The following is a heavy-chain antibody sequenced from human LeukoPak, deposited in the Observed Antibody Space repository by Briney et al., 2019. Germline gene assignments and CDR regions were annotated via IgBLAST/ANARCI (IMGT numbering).Heavy chain of an antibody. CDR2: INTDGSIT. J-gene: IGHJ5*02. D-gene: IGHD3-9*01. Sequence: GGSLRLSCAASGFTFSTYLIHWVRQAPGKGLVWVSRINTDGSITTYADSVKGRFTISRDNAKNTLYLQMNSLRDEDTAVYYCASLGTLVPWGQGTLVTVSS. V-gene: IGHV3-74*03. CDR1: GFTFSTYL. CDR3: ASLGTLVP.